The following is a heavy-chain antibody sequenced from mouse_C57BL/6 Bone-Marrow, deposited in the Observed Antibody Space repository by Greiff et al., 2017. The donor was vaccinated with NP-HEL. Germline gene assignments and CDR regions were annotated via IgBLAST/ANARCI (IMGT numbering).Heavy chain of an antibody. Sequence: VQLQQSGPELVKPGASVKISCKASGYSFTGYYMNWVKQSPEKSLEWIGEINPSTGGTTYNQKFKAKATLTVDKSSSTAYMQLKSLTSEDSAVYYCARSYYGSSLDDWGQGTTLTVSS. D-gene: IGHD1-1*01. CDR3: ARSYYGSSLDD. CDR2: INPSTGGT. V-gene: IGHV1-42*01. J-gene: IGHJ2*01. CDR1: GYSFTGYY.